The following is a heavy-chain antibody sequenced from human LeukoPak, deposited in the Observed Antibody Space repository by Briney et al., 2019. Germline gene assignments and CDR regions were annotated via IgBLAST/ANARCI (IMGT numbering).Heavy chain of an antibody. CDR2: ISCSSSYK. J-gene: IGHJ6*02. Sequence: GESLRLSCAASGFTFSSYSMSWVRQPPGKGLEWVASISCSSSYKYYADPVKGRFTISRDNAKNSLYLQMNCLRAEDTAVYYCARVREGFSFYYGMDVWGQGTTVTVSS. V-gene: IGHV3-21*01. D-gene: IGHD3-16*02. CDR3: ARVREGFSFYYGMDV. CDR1: GFTFSSYS.